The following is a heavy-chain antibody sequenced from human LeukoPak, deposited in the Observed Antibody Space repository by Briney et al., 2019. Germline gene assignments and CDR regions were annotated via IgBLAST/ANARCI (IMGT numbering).Heavy chain of an antibody. CDR1: GYTFISHD. CDR3: ARRRGLFGGAGYYFDY. D-gene: IGHD3-16*01. J-gene: IGHJ4*02. CDR2: MNPDSGNT. Sequence: GASVKVSCKASGYTFISHDINWVRQATGLGLEWMGWMNPDSGNTDYAQSFQGRVTMTRNTSINTAYMELSGLRSNDTAVFYCARRRGLFGGAGYYFDYWGQGTLVTVSS. V-gene: IGHV1-8*01.